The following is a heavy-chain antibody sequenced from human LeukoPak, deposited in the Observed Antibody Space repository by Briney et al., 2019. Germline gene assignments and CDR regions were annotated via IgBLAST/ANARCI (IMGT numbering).Heavy chain of an antibody. CDR2: IYYSGNA. CDR1: GGSISSGGYY. Sequence: SETLSLTRTVSGGSISSGGYYWSWIRQHPGKGLEWIGYIYYSGNAYYNPSLKSRVTISVDTSKNQFSLKLSSVTAADTAVYYCARAGYDSSGYSTYYFDYWGQGTLVTVSS. V-gene: IGHV4-31*03. D-gene: IGHD3-22*01. CDR3: ARAGYDSSGYSTYYFDY. J-gene: IGHJ4*02.